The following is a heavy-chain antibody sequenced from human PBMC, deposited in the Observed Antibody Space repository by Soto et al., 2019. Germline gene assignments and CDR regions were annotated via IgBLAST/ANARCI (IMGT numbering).Heavy chain of an antibody. D-gene: IGHD3-3*01. CDR1: GGSISSYY. V-gene: IGHV4-59*08. CDR2: IYYSGST. J-gene: IGHJ5*02. CDR3: ARHPTYYDFWSGYYMDWFDP. Sequence: SETLSLTCTVSGGSISSYYWSWIRQPPGKGLEWIGYIYYSGSTNYNPSLKSRVTISVDTSKNQFSLKLSSVTAADTAVYYCARHPTYYDFWSGYYMDWFDPWGQGTLVTVSS.